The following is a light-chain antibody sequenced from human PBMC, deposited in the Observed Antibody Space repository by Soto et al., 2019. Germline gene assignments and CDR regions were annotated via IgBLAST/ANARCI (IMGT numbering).Light chain of an antibody. CDR1: QDIRNE. CDR2: SAS. CDR3: LQDHNYPRT. V-gene: IGKV1-6*01. Sequence: AIQMTQSPSSLSAFVGDRVTITCRASQDIRNELGWYQQKPGKAPKVLIYSASSLKSGVPSRFSGSGSGTHFTLTISSLQPEDFATYYCLQDHNYPRTFGQGTKVEIK. J-gene: IGKJ1*01.